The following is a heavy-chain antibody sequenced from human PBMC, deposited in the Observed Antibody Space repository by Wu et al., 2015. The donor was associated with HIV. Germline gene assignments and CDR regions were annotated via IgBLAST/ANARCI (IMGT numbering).Heavy chain of an antibody. CDR2: MNPKSGHT. Sequence: QVQLVQSGAEVKKPGASVKVSCRTSGYAFSVYYIHWVRQAPGQGLGWMGWMNPKSGHTGYSQKFQGRITMTRDNSISTAYMELSRLRSADTAVFYCARGPSTRADEVGGYWFDPWGQGTLVSVSS. D-gene: IGHD3-16*01. V-gene: IGHV1-8*02. CDR1: GYAFSVYY. CDR3: ARGPSTRADEVGGYWFDP. J-gene: IGHJ5*02.